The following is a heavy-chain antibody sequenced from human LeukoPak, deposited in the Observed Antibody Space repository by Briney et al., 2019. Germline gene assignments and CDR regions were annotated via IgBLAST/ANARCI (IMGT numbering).Heavy chain of an antibody. Sequence: SETLSLTCSVSGASLSTTYNYWAWIRQPPGKGLEWIGSIFYDGTTYYNPSLKSRVTISVDTSKNQFSLKLNSVTATDTAVYYCARHYGPWGQGTLVTVSS. D-gene: IGHD3-10*01. CDR3: ARHYGP. CDR2: IFYDGTT. CDR1: GASLSTTYNY. J-gene: IGHJ4*02. V-gene: IGHV4-39*01.